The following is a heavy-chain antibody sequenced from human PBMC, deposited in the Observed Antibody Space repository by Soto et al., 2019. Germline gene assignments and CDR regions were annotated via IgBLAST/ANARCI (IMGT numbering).Heavy chain of an antibody. D-gene: IGHD6-13*01. CDR1: GFTFRSYG. CDR2: ISNDGSNK. Sequence: PGGPLRLSCAASGFTFRSYGMHWVRQAPGKGLEWVAVISNDGSNKYYADSVKGRFTISRDTSKNTLYLQMNSLRAEDTAVYYCAKDYSTWCMDVWGQGTTVTVSS. V-gene: IGHV3-30*18. CDR3: AKDYSTWCMDV. J-gene: IGHJ6*02.